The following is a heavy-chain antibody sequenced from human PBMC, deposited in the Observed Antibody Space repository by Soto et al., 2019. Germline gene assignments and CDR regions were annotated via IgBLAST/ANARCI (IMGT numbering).Heavy chain of an antibody. J-gene: IGHJ6*02. CDR3: ARVAHYDFWSGYPPQARGYSYYYGMDV. Sequence: SETLSLTCAVSGGSISSGGYSWSWIRQPPGKGLEWIGYIYHSGSTYYNPSLKSRVTISVDRSKNQFSLKLSSVTAADTAVYYCARVAHYDFWSGYPPQARGYSYYYGMDVWGQGTTVTVSS. CDR2: IYHSGST. V-gene: IGHV4-30-2*01. CDR1: GGSISSGGYS. D-gene: IGHD3-3*01.